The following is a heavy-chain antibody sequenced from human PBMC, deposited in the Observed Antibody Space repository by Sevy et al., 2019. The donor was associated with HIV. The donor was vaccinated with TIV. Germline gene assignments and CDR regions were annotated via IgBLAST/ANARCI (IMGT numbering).Heavy chain of an antibody. J-gene: IGHJ4*02. CDR3: ARVHTLITMIVVVIPNFDY. CDR1: GYIFTSYG. Sequence: ASVKVSCKASGYIFTSYGISWVRQAPGQGREWMGWISAYNGHTNYSQKLQGRVTITTDTSTSTAYMEPRSLRSDDTAVYYCARVHTLITMIVVVIPNFDYWGQGRLVTVSS. D-gene: IGHD3-22*01. V-gene: IGHV1-18*01. CDR2: ISAYNGHT.